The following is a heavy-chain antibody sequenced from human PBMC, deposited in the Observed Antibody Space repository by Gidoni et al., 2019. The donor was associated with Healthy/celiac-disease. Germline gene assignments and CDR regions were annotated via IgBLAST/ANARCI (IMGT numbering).Heavy chain of an antibody. J-gene: IGHJ4*02. CDR1: SGSISSSSDY. D-gene: IGHD3-22*01. V-gene: IGHV4-39*01. Sequence: QLQLQESGAGLVKPSETLSLTCTVSSGSISSSSDYWGWLRQHPGKGREWIGSIYYSGSTYYNPSLKSRVTISVDTSKNQFSLKLSSVTAADTTVYYCARHGDSSGYYYVYWGQGTLVTVSA. CDR3: ARHGDSSGYYYVY. CDR2: IYYSGST.